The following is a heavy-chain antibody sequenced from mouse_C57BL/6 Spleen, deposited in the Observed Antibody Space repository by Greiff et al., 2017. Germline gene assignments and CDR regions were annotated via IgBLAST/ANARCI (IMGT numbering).Heavy chain of an antibody. CDR2: ISDGGSYT. CDR3: ARDSGYSNYEDYFDY. D-gene: IGHD2-5*01. J-gene: IGHJ2*01. Sequence: DVKLVESGGGLVKPGGSLKLSCAASGFTFSSYAMSWVRQTPEKRLEWVATISDGGSYTYYPDNVKGRFTISRDNAKNNLYLQMSHLKSEDTAMYYCARDSGYSNYEDYFDYWGQGTTLTVSS. V-gene: IGHV5-4*01. CDR1: GFTFSSYA.